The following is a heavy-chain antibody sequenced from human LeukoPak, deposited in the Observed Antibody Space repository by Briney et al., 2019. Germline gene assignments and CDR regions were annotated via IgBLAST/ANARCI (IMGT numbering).Heavy chain of an antibody. CDR2: IKQDGSEK. Sequence: SGGSLRLSCAASGFTFSSYWMSWVRQAPGKGLEWVANIKQDGSEKYYVDSVKGRFTISRDNAKNSLYLQMNSLRAEDTAVYYCARVSVGGSYYYYYYGMDVWGQGTTVTVSS. D-gene: IGHD1-26*01. V-gene: IGHV3-7*01. CDR1: GFTFSSYW. CDR3: ARVSVGGSYYYYYYGMDV. J-gene: IGHJ6*02.